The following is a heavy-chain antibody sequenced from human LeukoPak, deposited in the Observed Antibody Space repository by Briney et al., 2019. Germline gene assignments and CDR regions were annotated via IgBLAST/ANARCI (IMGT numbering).Heavy chain of an antibody. CDR1: GGTFSSYA. V-gene: IGHV1-69*13. Sequence: ASVKVSCKASGGTFSSYAISWVRQAPGQGLEWMGGIIPIFGTANYAQKFQGRVTITADESTSTAYMELSSLRSEDTAVYYCARVKSYYYDTSDKDAFDIWGQGTMVTVSS. J-gene: IGHJ3*02. D-gene: IGHD3-22*01. CDR2: IIPIFGTA. CDR3: ARVKSYYYDTSDKDAFDI.